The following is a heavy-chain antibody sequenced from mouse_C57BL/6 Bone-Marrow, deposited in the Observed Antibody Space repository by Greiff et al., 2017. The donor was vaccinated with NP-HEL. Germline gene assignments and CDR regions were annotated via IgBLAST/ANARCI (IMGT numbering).Heavy chain of an antibody. V-gene: IGHV5-6*01. CDR2: ISSGGSYT. CDR3: ARHPIYYDYDGAY. D-gene: IGHD2-4*01. J-gene: IGHJ3*01. CDR1: GFTFSSYG. Sequence: EVHLVESGGDLVKPGGSLKLSCAASGFTFSSYGMSWVRQTPDKRLEWVATISSGGSYTYYPDSVKGRFTISRDNAKNTLYLQMSSLKSEDTAMYYCARHPIYYDYDGAYWGQGTLVTVSA.